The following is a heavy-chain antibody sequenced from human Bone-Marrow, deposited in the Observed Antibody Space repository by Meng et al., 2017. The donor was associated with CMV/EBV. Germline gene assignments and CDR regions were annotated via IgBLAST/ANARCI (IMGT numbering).Heavy chain of an antibody. J-gene: IGHJ6*02. V-gene: IGHV3-21*01. CDR3: ASSSLLWFGESPHYYHGMDV. CDR1: GFTFSSYS. CDR2: ISSSSSYI. D-gene: IGHD3-10*01. Sequence: GESLKISCAASGFTFSSYSMNWVRQAPGKGLEWVSSISSSSSYIYYADSVKGRFTISRDNAKNSLYLQMNSLRAEDTAVYYCASSSLLWFGESPHYYHGMDVWGQGTTVTVSS.